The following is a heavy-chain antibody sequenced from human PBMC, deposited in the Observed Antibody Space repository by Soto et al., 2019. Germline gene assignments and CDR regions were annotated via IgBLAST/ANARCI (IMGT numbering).Heavy chain of an antibody. D-gene: IGHD1-26*01. CDR1: GFTVTSNY. J-gene: IGHJ4*02. V-gene: IGHV3-53*01. CDR3: VGGGTYELFDY. CDR2: IYSGGTT. Sequence: EVQLVESGGGLVQPGGSLRLSCAASGFTVTSNYMSWVRQAPGKGLEWVSIIYSGGTTYYSDSVKGRFTITRDNSKNTPYLQMNSLRAQDTALYYFVGGGTYELFDYWGQGTLVTVSS.